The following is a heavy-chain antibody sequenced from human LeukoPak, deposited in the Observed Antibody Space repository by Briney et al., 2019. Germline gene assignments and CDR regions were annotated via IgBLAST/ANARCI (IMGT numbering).Heavy chain of an antibody. CDR2: ISWNSGSI. CDR1: GFTFDDYA. D-gene: IGHD3-22*01. CDR3: AKDTRPYYYDSSGYYRGMVPDY. V-gene: IGHV3-9*01. Sequence: PGGSLRLSCAASGFTFDDYAMHWARQAPGKGLEWVSGISWNSGSIGYADSVKGRFTISRDNAKNSLYLQMNSLRAEDTALYYCAKDTRPYYYDSSGYYRGMVPDYWGQGTLVTASS. J-gene: IGHJ4*02.